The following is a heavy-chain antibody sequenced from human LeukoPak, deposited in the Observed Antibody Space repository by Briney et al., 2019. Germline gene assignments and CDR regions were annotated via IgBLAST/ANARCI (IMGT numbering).Heavy chain of an antibody. CDR1: GGSISSGDYY. J-gene: IGHJ3*02. D-gene: IGHD2-21*02. CDR2: IYYSGST. V-gene: IGHV4-30-4*01. Sequence: PSETLSPTCTVSGGSISSGDYYWSWIRQPPGKGLEWIGYIYYSGSTYYNPSLKSRVTISVDTSKNQFSLKLSSVTAADTAVYYCVRSVVVTAKSGAYAFDIWGQGTMVTVSS. CDR3: VRSVVVTAKSGAYAFDI.